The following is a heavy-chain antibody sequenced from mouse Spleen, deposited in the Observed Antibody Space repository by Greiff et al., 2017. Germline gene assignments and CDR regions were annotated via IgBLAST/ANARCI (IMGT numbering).Heavy chain of an antibody. CDR3: ARLLRSFAY. CDR2: ISSGSSTI. CDR1: GFTFSSFG. Sequence: EVMLVESGGGLVQPGGSRKLSCAASGFTFSSFGMHWVRQAPEKGLEWVAYISSGSSTIYYADTVKGRFTISRDNPKNTLFLQMTSLRSEDTAMYYCARLLRSFAYWGQGTLVTVSA. D-gene: IGHD1-1*01. J-gene: IGHJ3*01. V-gene: IGHV5-17*02.